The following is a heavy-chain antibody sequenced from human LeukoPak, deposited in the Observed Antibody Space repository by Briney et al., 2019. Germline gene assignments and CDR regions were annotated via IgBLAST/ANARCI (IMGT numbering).Heavy chain of an antibody. CDR2: LSHDGSNE. CDR3: AKDGYYGSGSFPDY. J-gene: IGHJ4*02. Sequence: GRSLRLSCAASGFTFSSYGMHWVRQAPGKGLEWVAALSHDGSNEYYADSVKGRFTISRDNSKNTLYLQMNSQRAEDRAVYYCAKDGYYGSGSFPDYWGQGTLVTVSS. V-gene: IGHV3-30*18. CDR1: GFTFSSYG. D-gene: IGHD3-10*01.